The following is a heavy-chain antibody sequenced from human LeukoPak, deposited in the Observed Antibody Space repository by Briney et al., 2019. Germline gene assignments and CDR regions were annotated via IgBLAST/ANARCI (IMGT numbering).Heavy chain of an antibody. D-gene: IGHD2-2*01. V-gene: IGHV3-53*05. CDR3: VRETCSSASCFSSKYYYYMDV. J-gene: IGHJ6*03. Sequence: PGGSLRLSCAASGFTVTENYMSWVRQAPGKGLEWVSVIYTGGDTYYADSVKGRFTVSRDYPKNTLYLQMNGLRSEDTAVYYCVRETCSSASCFSSKYYYYMDVWGKGTTVTVSS. CDR1: GFTVTENY. CDR2: IYTGGDT.